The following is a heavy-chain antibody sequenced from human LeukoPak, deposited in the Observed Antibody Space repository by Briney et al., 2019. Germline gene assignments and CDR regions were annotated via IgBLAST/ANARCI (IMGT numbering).Heavy chain of an antibody. D-gene: IGHD2-2*01. CDR1: GFTFTSSA. V-gene: IGHV1-58*02. J-gene: IGHJ3*02. CDR3: AAEGSTSWNDAFDI. Sequence: VASVKVSCKASGFTFTSSAMQWVRQARGQRLEWIGWIVVGSGNTNYAQKFQERVTITRDMSTSTAYMELSSLRSEDTAVYYCAAEGSTSWNDAFDIWGQGTMVTVSS. CDR2: IVVGSGNT.